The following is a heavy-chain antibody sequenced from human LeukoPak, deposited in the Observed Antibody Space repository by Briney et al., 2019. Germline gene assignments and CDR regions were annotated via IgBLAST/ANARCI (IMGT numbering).Heavy chain of an antibody. CDR3: ARVAGYCSGGSCYSEFDY. V-gene: IGHV1-18*01. J-gene: IGHJ4*02. Sequence: ASVKVSCKASGYTFTSYGISWVRQAPGQGLEWMGWISAYNGNTNYAQKLQGRVTMTTDTSTSTAYMELRSLRSDDTAVYYCARVAGYCSGGSCYSEFDYWGQGTLVTVSS. D-gene: IGHD2-15*01. CDR2: ISAYNGNT. CDR1: GYTFTSYG.